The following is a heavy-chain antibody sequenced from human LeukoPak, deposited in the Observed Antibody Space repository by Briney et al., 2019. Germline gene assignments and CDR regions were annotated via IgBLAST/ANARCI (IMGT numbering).Heavy chain of an antibody. CDR3: ARVGGHSSGWGYSGYYYYYMDV. D-gene: IGHD6-19*01. Sequence: PSETLSLTCSVSGGSLSSAGYFWTWIRQPAGKRLEWIGRIYASGSTNYNPSLVSRVALSIDTSRNQFSLRLSSVTAADTAVYYCARVGGHSSGWGYSGYYYYYMDVWGKGTTVTVSS. CDR1: GGSLSSAGYF. V-gene: IGHV4-61*02. J-gene: IGHJ6*03. CDR2: IYASGST.